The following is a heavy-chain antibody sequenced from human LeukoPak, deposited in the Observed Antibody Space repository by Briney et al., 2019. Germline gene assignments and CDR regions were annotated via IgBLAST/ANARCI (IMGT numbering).Heavy chain of an antibody. D-gene: IGHD6-19*01. J-gene: IGHJ4*02. V-gene: IGHV3-9*01. Sequence: GGSLRLSCAASGFTFDDYAMHWVRQAPGKGLEWVSGISWNSGSIGYADSAKGRFTISRDNAKNSLYLQMNSLRAEDTALYYCAKSPYTAVAGTWDYWGQGTLVTVSS. CDR3: AKSPYTAVAGTWDY. CDR2: ISWNSGSI. CDR1: GFTFDDYA.